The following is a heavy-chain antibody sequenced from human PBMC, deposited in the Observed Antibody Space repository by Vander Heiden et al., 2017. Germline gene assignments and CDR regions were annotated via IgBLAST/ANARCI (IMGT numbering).Heavy chain of an antibody. Sequence: QITLKESGPTLVKPTQTLTLTCTFSGFSLSTSGVGVGWIRQPPGKALEWLALIYWDDDKRYSPSLKSRLTITKDTSKNQVVLTMTNMDPVDTATYYCARETKVTSRYYYYGMDVWGQGTTVTVSS. D-gene: IGHD4-17*01. J-gene: IGHJ6*02. CDR3: ARETKVTSRYYYYGMDV. CDR1: GFSLSTSGVG. CDR2: IYWDDDK. V-gene: IGHV2-5*02.